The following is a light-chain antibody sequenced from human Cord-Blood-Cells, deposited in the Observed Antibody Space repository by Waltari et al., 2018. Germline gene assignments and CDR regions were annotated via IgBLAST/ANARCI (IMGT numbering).Light chain of an antibody. Sequence: DIQMTQSPSTLSASVGDRVTITGLASQSISSWLAWYQQKPGKAPKLLIYDASSLESGVPSRFSGSGSGTEFTLTISSLQPDDFATYYCQQYNSYSWTFGQGTKVEIK. CDR3: QQYNSYSWT. CDR1: QSISSW. J-gene: IGKJ1*01. V-gene: IGKV1-5*01. CDR2: DAS.